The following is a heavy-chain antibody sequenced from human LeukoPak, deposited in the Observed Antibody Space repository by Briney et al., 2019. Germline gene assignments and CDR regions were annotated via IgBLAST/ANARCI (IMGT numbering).Heavy chain of an antibody. CDR3: ARESTTVSYYYYYMDV. V-gene: IGHV4-4*07. CDR1: GGSISSYY. J-gene: IGHJ6*03. Sequence: SETLSLTCTVSGGSISSYYWSWIRQPAGKGLEWIGRIYTSGSTNYNPSLKSRVTISVDTSKNQFSLKLSSVTAADTAVYYCARESTTVSYYYYYMDVWGKGTTVTVSS. CDR2: IYTSGST. D-gene: IGHD4-11*01.